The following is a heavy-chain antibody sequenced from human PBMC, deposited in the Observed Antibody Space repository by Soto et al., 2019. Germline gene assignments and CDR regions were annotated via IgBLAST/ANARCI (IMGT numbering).Heavy chain of an antibody. J-gene: IGHJ4*02. CDR2: INHSGST. Sequence: PSETLSLTGAVYGGSFSGYYWSWIRQPPGKGLEWIGEINHSGSTNYNPSLKSRVTISVDTSKNQFSLKLSSVTAADTAVYYCARGRWHYDFWSGYYTIGGLDYWGQGT. CDR1: GGSFSGYY. V-gene: IGHV4-34*01. CDR3: ARGRWHYDFWSGYYTIGGLDY. D-gene: IGHD3-3*01.